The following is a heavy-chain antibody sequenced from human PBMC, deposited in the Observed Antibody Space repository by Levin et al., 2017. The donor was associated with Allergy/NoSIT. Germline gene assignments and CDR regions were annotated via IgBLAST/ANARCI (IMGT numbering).Heavy chain of an antibody. V-gene: IGHV4-39*01. D-gene: IGHD4-17*01. CDR3: ARHKPGGYGDYFSY. J-gene: IGHJ4*02. CDR1: GDSIRTSTYY. Sequence: PSQTLSLPCSVSGDSIRTSTYYWGWIRRPPGKGLVWISSIHYSGTTYYNPSLESRVTISVDTSNNQFSLKLNSVTAADTAVYYCARHKPGGYGDYFSYWGQGTVATVSS. CDR2: IHYSGTT.